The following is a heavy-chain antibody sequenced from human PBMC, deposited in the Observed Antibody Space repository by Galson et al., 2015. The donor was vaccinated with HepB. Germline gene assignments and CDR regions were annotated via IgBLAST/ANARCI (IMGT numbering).Heavy chain of an antibody. CDR2: IDPSDSYT. CDR3: ARQKFCSGGSCYSVDY. D-gene: IGHD2-15*01. Sequence: QSGAEVKKPGESLRISCKGSGYSFTSYWISWVRQMPGKGLERMGRIDPSDSYTNYSPSFQGHVTISADKSISTAYLQWSSLKASDTAMYYCARQKFCSGGSCYSVDYWGQGTLVTVSS. J-gene: IGHJ4*02. V-gene: IGHV5-10-1*01. CDR1: GYSFTSYW.